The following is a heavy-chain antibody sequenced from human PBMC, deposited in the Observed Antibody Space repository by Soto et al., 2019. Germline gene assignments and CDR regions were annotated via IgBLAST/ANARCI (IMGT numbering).Heavy chain of an antibody. V-gene: IGHV1-69*12. CDR2: IIPIFGTA. Sequence: QVQLVQSGAEVKKPGSSVKVSCKASGGTFSSYAISWVRQAPGQGLEWMGGIIPIFGTADYAQKFQGRVTITADESTRTAYRELSSRRSEDTAVYYCASHSGSSPEGRYYYGMDVWGQGTTVTVSS. D-gene: IGHD1-26*01. CDR3: ASHSGSSPEGRYYYGMDV. J-gene: IGHJ6*02. CDR1: GGTFSSYA.